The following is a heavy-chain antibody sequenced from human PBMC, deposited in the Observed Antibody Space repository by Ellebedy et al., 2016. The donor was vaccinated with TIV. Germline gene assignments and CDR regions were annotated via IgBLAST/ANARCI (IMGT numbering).Heavy chain of an antibody. V-gene: IGHV4-59*08. Sequence: MPSETLSLTCTVSGGSVSPFYWNWIRQSPGKGLEWMGDIYYTGTTNYDPSLTSRVTMSVDTSKNQFSLKLSSVTAADTGVYYCAKLAAVAYLGAVNYHSMDVWGQGTTVTVSS. CDR2: IYYTGTT. CDR3: AKLAAVAYLGAVNYHSMDV. D-gene: IGHD6-13*01. J-gene: IGHJ6*02. CDR1: GGSVSPFY.